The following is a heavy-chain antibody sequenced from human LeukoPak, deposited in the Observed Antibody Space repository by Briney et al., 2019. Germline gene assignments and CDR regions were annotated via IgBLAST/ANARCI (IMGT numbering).Heavy chain of an antibody. CDR1: GGSISSGSYY. V-gene: IGHV4-61*02. D-gene: IGHD3-3*01. J-gene: IGHJ5*02. CDR2: IYTSGST. Sequence: QSSETLSLTCTVSGGSISSGSYYWSWIRQPAGKGPEWIGRIYTSGSTNYNPSLKSRVTISVDTSKNQFSLKLSSVTAADTCVYYCARYNSEKFWSGNLAWFDPWGQGTLVTVSS. CDR3: ARYNSEKFWSGNLAWFDP.